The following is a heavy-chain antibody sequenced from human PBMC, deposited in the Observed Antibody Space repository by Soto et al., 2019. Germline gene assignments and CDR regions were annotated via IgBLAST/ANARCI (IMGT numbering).Heavy chain of an antibody. CDR1: GFTFSSYG. CDR3: ARDRYSSGWYDLDY. CDR2: IWYDGSNK. Sequence: QVPLVESGGGVVQPGRSLRLSCAASGFTFSSYGMHWVRQAPGKGLEWVAVIWYDGSNKYYADSMKGRFTISRDNSKNALYLQMNSLRAEDTAVYYCARDRYSSGWYDLDYWGQGTLVTVSS. J-gene: IGHJ4*02. D-gene: IGHD6-19*01. V-gene: IGHV3-33*01.